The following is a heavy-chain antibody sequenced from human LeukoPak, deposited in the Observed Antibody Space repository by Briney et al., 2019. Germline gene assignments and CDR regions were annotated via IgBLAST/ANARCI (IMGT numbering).Heavy chain of an antibody. D-gene: IGHD3-16*02. Sequence: GGSLRLSCAASGFTFSDYYMSWIRQAPGKGLEGVSYISSSGSTIYYAESVKGRFTLSRNNAKNSLYLQLNSLRAEDTAVYYCARDRRGRLGELSRYWYLYWGQGTLVTVSS. V-gene: IGHV3-11*01. J-gene: IGHJ4*02. CDR2: ISSSGSTI. CDR3: ARDRRGRLGELSRYWYLY. CDR1: GFTFSDYY.